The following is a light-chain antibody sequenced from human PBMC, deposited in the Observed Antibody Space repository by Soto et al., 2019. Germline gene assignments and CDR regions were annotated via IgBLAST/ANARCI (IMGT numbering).Light chain of an antibody. CDR3: QQYDNLRLT. Sequence: DIQMTQSPSSLSASVGDRVTITCQASQDISNYLNWYQQKPGKGSKLLIYDACNLETGVPSRFGGSVSGTDFTFTIRRLQAQDIATYYCQQYDNLRLTFGGGTKVDIK. J-gene: IGKJ4*01. V-gene: IGKV1-33*01. CDR1: QDISNY. CDR2: DAC.